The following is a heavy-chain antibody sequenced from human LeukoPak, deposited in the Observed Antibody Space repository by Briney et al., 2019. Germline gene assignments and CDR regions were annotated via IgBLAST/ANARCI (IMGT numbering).Heavy chain of an antibody. V-gene: IGHV4-30-2*01. CDR2: IYHSGST. J-gene: IGHJ3*02. D-gene: IGHD5-18*01. CDR3: ARADTAMDAFDI. Sequence: PSQTLSLTCAVSGGSISSGGYSWSWIRQPPGKGLEWIGYIYHSGSTYYNPSLKSRVTISVDRSKNQFSLKLSSVTAADTAVYYCARADTAMDAFDIWGQGTMATVSS. CDR1: GGSISSGGYS.